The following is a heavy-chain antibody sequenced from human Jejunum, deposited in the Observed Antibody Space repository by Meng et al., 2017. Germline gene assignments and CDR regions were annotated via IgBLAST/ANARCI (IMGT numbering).Heavy chain of an antibody. CDR2: INTNTGGT. D-gene: IGHD5-24*01. Sequence: QVQLVQSEAEVKKPGASVTISCEASGYTLNGFYMHWVRQAPGQGLEWMGRINTNTGGTNYAQNFKGSITLTRDTSTVYMEVNRLRSDDTAMYYCAGRSYNYDDYFDFWGRGTLVTVSS. J-gene: IGHJ4*02. V-gene: IGHV1-2*06. CDR3: AGRSYNYDDYFDF. CDR1: GYTLNGFY.